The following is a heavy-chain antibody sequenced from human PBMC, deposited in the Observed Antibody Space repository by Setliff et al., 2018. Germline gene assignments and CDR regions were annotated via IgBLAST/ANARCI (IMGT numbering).Heavy chain of an antibody. CDR2: IKQDGSEK. CDR1: GFTFSYYW. J-gene: IGHJ3*02. CDR3: ARDGYSYGYAFDI. D-gene: IGHD5-18*01. V-gene: IGHV3-7*01. Sequence: GGSLRLSCVASGFTFSYYWMSWVRQAPGKGLEWVANIKQDGSEKNYVDSVKGRFTISRDNSKNTLYLQMNSLRAEDTAVYYCARDGYSYGYAFDIWGQGTMVTVSS.